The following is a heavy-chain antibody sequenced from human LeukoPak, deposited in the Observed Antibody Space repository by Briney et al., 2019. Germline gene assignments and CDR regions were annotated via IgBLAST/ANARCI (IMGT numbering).Heavy chain of an antibody. V-gene: IGHV3-7*01. D-gene: IGHD3-3*01. CDR3: ARDLRFYDY. CDR2: IKQDGSEK. CDR1: GFTFSSYW. J-gene: IGHJ4*02. Sequence: GGSLRLSCAASGFTFSSYWMSWVRRAPGKGLEWVANIKQDGSEKYYVDSVKGRFSISRDNAKSSLYLQMNSLRAEVTAVYYCARDLRFYDYWGRGTLVTVSS.